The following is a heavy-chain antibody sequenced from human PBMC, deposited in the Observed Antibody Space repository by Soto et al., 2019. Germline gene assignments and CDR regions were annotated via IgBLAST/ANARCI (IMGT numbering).Heavy chain of an antibody. D-gene: IGHD3-3*01. V-gene: IGHV3-48*02. CDR1: GFTFSSFA. Sequence: EVQLVESGGGLVQPGGSLRLSCAASGFTFSSFAMNWVRQAPGKGLEWVSYISRSSSTIYYADSVKGRFTISRDNAKNSLYLQMNSLRDEDTALYYCAKALLGKFGVTGDGMDVWGQGTTVTVSS. J-gene: IGHJ6*02. CDR3: AKALLGKFGVTGDGMDV. CDR2: ISRSSSTI.